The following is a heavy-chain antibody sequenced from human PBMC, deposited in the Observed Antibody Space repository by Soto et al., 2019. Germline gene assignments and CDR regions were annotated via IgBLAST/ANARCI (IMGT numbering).Heavy chain of an antibody. CDR1: GFTFSSYW. CDR2: INSDGSST. D-gene: IGHD6-6*01. CDR3: ASSPPYEQLGSFDY. Sequence: GGSLRLSCAASGFTFSSYWMHWVRQAPGKGLVWVSRINSDGSSTSYADSVKGRFTISRDNAKNTLYLQMNSLRAEDTAVYYCASSPPYEQLGSFDYWGQGTLVTVSS. V-gene: IGHV3-74*01. J-gene: IGHJ4*02.